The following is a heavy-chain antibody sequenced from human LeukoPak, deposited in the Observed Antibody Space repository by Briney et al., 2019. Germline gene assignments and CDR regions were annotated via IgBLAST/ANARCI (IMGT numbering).Heavy chain of an antibody. CDR3: AKGPAVIISYYFDY. CDR1: GFTFSDYY. D-gene: IGHD3-16*02. J-gene: IGHJ4*02. Sequence: GGSLRLSCAASGFTFSDYYMSWIRQAPGKGLEWVAVIWYDGSNKYYADSVKGRFTISRDNSKNTLYLQMNSLRAEDTAVYYCAKGPAVIISYYFDYWGQGTLVTVSS. V-gene: IGHV3-33*06. CDR2: IWYDGSNK.